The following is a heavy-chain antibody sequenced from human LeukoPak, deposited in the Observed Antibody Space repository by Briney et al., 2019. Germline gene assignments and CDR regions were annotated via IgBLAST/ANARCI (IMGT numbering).Heavy chain of an antibody. CDR1: GGSFSGYY. V-gene: IGHV4-34*01. CDR3: ARSLYPRRTIIAVAGVYYFYY. D-gene: IGHD6-19*01. J-gene: IGHJ4*02. CDR2: INHSGST. Sequence: PSETLSLTCAVYGGSFSGYYWSWIRQPPGKGLEWIGEINHSGSTNYNPSLKSRVTISVDTSKNQFSLKLSSVTAADTAVYYCARSLYPRRTIIAVAGVYYFYYWGQGTLVTVSS.